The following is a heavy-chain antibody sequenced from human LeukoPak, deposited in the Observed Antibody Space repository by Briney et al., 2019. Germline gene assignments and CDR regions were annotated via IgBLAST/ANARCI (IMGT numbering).Heavy chain of an antibody. CDR3: AKGGHDFNPFYW. V-gene: IGHV3-30-3*01. CDR2: ISYDGSNK. Sequence: PGGSLRLSCAASGFTFSSYAMHWVRQAPGKGLEWVAVISYDGSNKYYADSVKGRFTISRDNSKNTLFLQLNSLRAEDSAVYYCAKGGHDFNPFYWWGQGTLVTVSS. CDR1: GFTFSSYA. J-gene: IGHJ4*02. D-gene: IGHD2-21*02.